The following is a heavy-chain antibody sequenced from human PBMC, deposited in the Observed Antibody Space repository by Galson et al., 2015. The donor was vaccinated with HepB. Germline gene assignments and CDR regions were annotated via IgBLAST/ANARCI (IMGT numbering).Heavy chain of an antibody. Sequence: SLRLSCAASGFTFSSYRMNWVRQAPGKGLEWVSSISSSSSYIYYADSVKGRFTISRDNAKNSLYLQMNSLRAEDTAVYYCAREGYDILTGYSKYYLDYWGQGTLVTVSS. CDR3: AREGYDILTGYSKYYLDY. D-gene: IGHD3-9*01. CDR1: GFTFSSYR. V-gene: IGHV3-21*01. J-gene: IGHJ4*02. CDR2: ISSSSSYI.